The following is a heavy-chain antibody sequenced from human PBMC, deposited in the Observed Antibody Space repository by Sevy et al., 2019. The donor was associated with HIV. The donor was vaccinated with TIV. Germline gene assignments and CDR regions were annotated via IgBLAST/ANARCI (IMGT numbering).Heavy chain of an antibody. V-gene: IGHV3-49*03. J-gene: IGHJ6*02. CDR2: IRSKAYGGTT. Sequence: GGSLRLSCTASGFTFGDYAMSWFRQAPGKGLEWVGFIRSKAYGGTTEYAATVKGRFTISRDDSKSSAYLQMKSLKTEGTAVYYCTRDVSSGWYGYYYYGMDVWGQGTTVTVSS. D-gene: IGHD6-19*01. CDR1: GFTFGDYA. CDR3: TRDVSSGWYGYYYYGMDV.